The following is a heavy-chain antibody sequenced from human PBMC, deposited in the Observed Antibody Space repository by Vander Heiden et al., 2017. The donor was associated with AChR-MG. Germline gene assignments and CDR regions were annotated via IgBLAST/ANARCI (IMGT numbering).Heavy chain of an antibody. V-gene: IGHV3-72*01. Sequence: EVQLVASGVGLVQPGGSLRLSCAASGFTFSDHYKDWVRQAPGKGLEWVGRTRNKANSYTTEYAASVKGRFTISRDDSKNSLYLQMNSLKTEDTAVYYCARLWFGELLHYYYMDVWGKGTTVTVSS. CDR1: GFTFSDHY. CDR2: TRNKANSYTT. D-gene: IGHD3-10*01. CDR3: ARLWFGELLHYYYMDV. J-gene: IGHJ6*03.